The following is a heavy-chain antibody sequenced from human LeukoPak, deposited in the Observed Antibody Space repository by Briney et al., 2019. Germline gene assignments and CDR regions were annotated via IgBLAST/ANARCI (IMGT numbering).Heavy chain of an antibody. D-gene: IGHD3-10*01. V-gene: IGHV3-48*03. CDR3: ARDMVVRGVKDY. CDR2: ISSSGSTI. J-gene: IGHJ4*02. CDR1: GFTFSSYE. Sequence: GGSLRLSCAASGFTFSSYEMNWVRQALGKGLEWVSYISSSGSTIYYADSVKGRFTISRDNAKNSLYLQMNSLRAEDTAVYYCARDMVVRGVKDYWGQGTLVTVSS.